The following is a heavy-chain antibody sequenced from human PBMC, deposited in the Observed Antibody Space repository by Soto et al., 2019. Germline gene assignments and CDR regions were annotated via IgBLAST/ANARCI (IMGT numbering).Heavy chain of an antibody. D-gene: IGHD7-27*01. CDR1: GGSFSGYF. J-gene: IGHJ4*02. CDR3: ARGWGRIFDY. Sequence: QVQLQQWGAGLLKPSETLSLTCAVYGGSFSGYFWSWIRQPPGKGLEGIGEINHSGSTNYNPSLKGLVTISVATSQAQFSLKLSPVTGADTAVFYCARGWGRIFDYWGQGTLVTVSS. CDR2: INHSGST. V-gene: IGHV4-34*01.